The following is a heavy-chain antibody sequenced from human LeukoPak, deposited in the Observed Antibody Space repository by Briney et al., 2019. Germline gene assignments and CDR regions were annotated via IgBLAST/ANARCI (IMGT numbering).Heavy chain of an antibody. Sequence: GGSLRLSCAASGFTFSSYAMHWVRQAPGKGLEWVAVISYDGSNKYYADSVKGRFTISRDNSKNTLYLQMNSLRAEDTAVYYCANDEPYSSSWSGDYYGMDVWGKGTPVTVSS. V-gene: IGHV3-30*18. D-gene: IGHD6-13*01. CDR2: ISYDGSNK. J-gene: IGHJ6*04. CDR3: ANDEPYSSSWSGDYYGMDV. CDR1: GFTFSSYA.